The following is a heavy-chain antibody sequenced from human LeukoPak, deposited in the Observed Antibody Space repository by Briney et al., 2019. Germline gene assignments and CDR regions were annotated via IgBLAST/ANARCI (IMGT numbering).Heavy chain of an antibody. Sequence: ASVKVSCKASGYTFTSYDFYWVRQAPGQGLEWMGWINTNTGNPTYAQGFTGRFVFSLDTSVSTAYLEISSLKAEDTAVYYCARAQYCIGSTCPAGYYGMDVWGQGTTVTVSS. V-gene: IGHV7-4-1*02. D-gene: IGHD2/OR15-2a*01. J-gene: IGHJ6*02. CDR3: ARAQYCIGSTCPAGYYGMDV. CDR1: GYTFTSYD. CDR2: INTNTGNP.